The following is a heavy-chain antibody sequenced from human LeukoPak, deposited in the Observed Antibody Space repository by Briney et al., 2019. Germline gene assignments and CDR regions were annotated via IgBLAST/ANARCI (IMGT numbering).Heavy chain of an antibody. CDR2: IKQDRRER. CDR1: TFPFSTHW. D-gene: IGHD2-2*01. V-gene: IGHV3-7*01. Sequence: GGSLRLSCRTSTFPFSTHWMSWVRQAPGKGLEWVANIKQDRRERYYLDSVKGRFTYSRDNAQNSLYLQLNSLGAEDTAVCYCARDFTESSSPHCTTTSCFPYHYFSYMDVWGKGTTVTVSS. CDR3: ARDFTESSSPHCTTTSCFPYHYFSYMDV. J-gene: IGHJ6*03.